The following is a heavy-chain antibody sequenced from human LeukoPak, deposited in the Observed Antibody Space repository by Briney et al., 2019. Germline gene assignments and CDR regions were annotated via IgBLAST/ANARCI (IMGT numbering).Heavy chain of an antibody. CDR2: IWYDGSNK. Sequence: PGGSLRLSCAASGFTFSSSAMSWVRQAPGKGLEWVAVIWYDGSNKYYADSVKGRFTISRDNSKNTLYLQMNSLRAEDTAVYYCAREQGRWLPQKACFDYWGQGTLVTVSS. CDR1: GFTFSSSA. CDR3: AREQGRWLPQKACFDY. V-gene: IGHV3-33*08. J-gene: IGHJ4*02. D-gene: IGHD5-24*01.